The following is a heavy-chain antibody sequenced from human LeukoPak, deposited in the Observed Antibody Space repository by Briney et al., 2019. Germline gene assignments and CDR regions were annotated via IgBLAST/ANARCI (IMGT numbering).Heavy chain of an antibody. V-gene: IGHV3-48*03. J-gene: IGHJ6*04. CDR1: EFTFSSYE. D-gene: IGHD3-10*02. CDR3: AELGITMIGGV. Sequence: GGSLRLSCAASEFTFSSYEMNWVRQAPGKGLEWVSYISSSGSTIYYADSAKGRFTISRDNAKNSLYLQMNSLRAEDTAVYYCAELGITMIGGVWGKGTTVTISS. CDR2: ISSSGSTI.